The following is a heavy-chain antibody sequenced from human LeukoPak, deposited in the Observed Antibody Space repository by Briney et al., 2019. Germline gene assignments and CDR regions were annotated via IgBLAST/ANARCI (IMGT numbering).Heavy chain of an antibody. CDR2: IYYSGST. Sequence: SETLSLTCTVSGGSISSSSYYWGWIRQPPGKGLEWIGSIYYSGSTYYNPSLKSRVTISVDTSKNQFSLKLSSVTAADTAVYYCARQEYYYDSSGYSYAFDIWGQGTMVTVSS. CDR1: GGSISSSSYY. J-gene: IGHJ3*02. CDR3: ARQEYYYDSSGYSYAFDI. D-gene: IGHD3-22*01. V-gene: IGHV4-39*01.